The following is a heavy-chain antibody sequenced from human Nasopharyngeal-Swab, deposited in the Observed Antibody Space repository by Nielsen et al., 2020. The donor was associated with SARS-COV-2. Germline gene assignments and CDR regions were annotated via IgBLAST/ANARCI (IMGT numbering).Heavy chain of an antibody. CDR2: INPSGGST. CDR3: ARNYYDFWSGYPGDYYYYGMDV. D-gene: IGHD3-3*01. J-gene: IGHJ6*02. V-gene: IGHV1-46*01. Sequence: WVRQAPGQGLEWMGIINPSGGSTSYAQKFQGRVTMTRDTSTSTVYVELSSLRSEDTAVYYCARNYYDFWSGYPGDYYYYGMDVWGQGTTVTVSS.